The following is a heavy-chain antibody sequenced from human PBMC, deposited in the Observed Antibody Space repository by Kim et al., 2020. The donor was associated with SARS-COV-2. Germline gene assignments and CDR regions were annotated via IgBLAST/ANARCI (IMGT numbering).Heavy chain of an antibody. Sequence: GGSLRLSCAASGFTFSSYAMSWVRQAPGKGLEWVSAISGSGGSTYYADSVKGRFTISRDNSKNTLYLQMNSLRAEDTAVYYCAKDWGDGYNLERGRGYYWGQGTLVTVSS. CDR1: GFTFSSYA. J-gene: IGHJ4*02. CDR3: AKDWGDGYNLERGRGYY. V-gene: IGHV3-23*01. D-gene: IGHD5-12*01. CDR2: ISGSGGST.